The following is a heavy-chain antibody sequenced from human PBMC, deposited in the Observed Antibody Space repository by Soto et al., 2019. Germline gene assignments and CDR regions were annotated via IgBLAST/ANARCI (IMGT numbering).Heavy chain of an antibody. CDR2: ISGSGGST. CDR3: AKDIVVVPAAMPYRSQHDAFDI. D-gene: IGHD2-2*01. CDR1: GFTFSSYA. J-gene: IGHJ3*02. V-gene: IGHV3-23*01. Sequence: PGGSLRLSCAASGFTFSSYAMSWVRQAPGKGLEWVSAISGSGGSTYYADSVKGRFTISRDNSKNTLYLQMNSLRAEDTAVYYCAKDIVVVPAAMPYRSQHDAFDIWGQGAMVTVSS.